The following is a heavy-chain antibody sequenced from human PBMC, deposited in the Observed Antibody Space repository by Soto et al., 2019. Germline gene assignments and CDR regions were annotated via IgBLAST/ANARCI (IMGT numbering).Heavy chain of an antibody. D-gene: IGHD3-3*01. J-gene: IGHJ6*02. Sequence: GASVKVSCKASGYTFTSYDINWVRQAAGQGLEWMGWMNPNSGNTGYAQKFQGRVTMNRNTSISTAYMELSSLRSEDTAVYYCARGRRARPGPYDFWSGYPGAYGMDVWGQGTTVTVSS. CDR1: GYTFTSYD. V-gene: IGHV1-8*01. CDR2: MNPNSGNT. CDR3: ARGRRARPGPYDFWSGYPGAYGMDV.